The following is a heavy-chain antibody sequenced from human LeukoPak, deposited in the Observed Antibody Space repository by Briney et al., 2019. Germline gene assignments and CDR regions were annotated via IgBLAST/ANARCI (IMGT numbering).Heavy chain of an antibody. V-gene: IGHV3-53*01. CDR1: GFTVSSNY. CDR2: IYSRGSP. Sequence: GGSLRLSCAASGFTVSSNYMSWVRQAPGKGVEWVSVIYSRGSPYYADAVKGRFTISRDNSKDTLYLQMNSLSPEDTSVYYCASSTAAGTRNFHYWGQGTLVTVSS. J-gene: IGHJ4*02. D-gene: IGHD6-13*01. CDR3: ASSTAAGTRNFHY.